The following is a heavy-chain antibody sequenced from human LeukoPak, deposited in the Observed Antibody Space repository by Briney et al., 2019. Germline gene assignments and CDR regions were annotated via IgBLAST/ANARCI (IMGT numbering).Heavy chain of an antibody. CDR3: ATEIVVVPAAIPYWGY. D-gene: IGHD2-2*01. CDR1: GFTFTSSA. CDR2: IVVGSGNT. J-gene: IGHJ4*02. Sequence: ASVKVSCKASGFTFTSSAMQWVRQARGQRLEWIGWIVVGSGNTNYAQKFQERVTITRDMSTSTAYMELSSLRSEDTAVYYCATEIVVVPAAIPYWGYWGQGTLVTVSS. V-gene: IGHV1-58*02.